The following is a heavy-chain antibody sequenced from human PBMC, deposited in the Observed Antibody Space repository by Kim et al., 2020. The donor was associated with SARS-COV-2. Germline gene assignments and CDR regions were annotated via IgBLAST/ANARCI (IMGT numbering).Heavy chain of an antibody. V-gene: IGHV1-69*06. CDR2: IIPIFVTA. CDR1: GGTFSSYA. D-gene: IGHD3-9*01. Sequence: SVKVSCKASGGTFSSYAISWVLQAPGQGLEWMGGIIPIFVTANYAQKFQGRVTITADKSTSTAYMELSSLRSEDTAVYYCAGSTRRYFDCWGQGTLVTVSS. CDR3: AGSTRRYFDC. J-gene: IGHJ4*02.